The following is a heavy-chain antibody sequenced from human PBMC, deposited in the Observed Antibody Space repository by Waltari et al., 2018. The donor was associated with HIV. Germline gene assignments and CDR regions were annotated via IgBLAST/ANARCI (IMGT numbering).Heavy chain of an antibody. CDR3: ARGSGYSYGFPFDY. V-gene: IGHV4-61*02. CDR2: IYTSGGT. D-gene: IGHD5-18*01. Sequence: QVQLQESGPGLVKPSQTLSLTCTVSGGSISSGSYYWSWIRQPAGKGLEWIGRIYTSGGTNSNPSLKSRVTRSVDTSKNQFSLKLSSVTAADTAVYYCARGSGYSYGFPFDYWGQGTLVTVSS. J-gene: IGHJ4*02. CDR1: GGSISSGSYY.